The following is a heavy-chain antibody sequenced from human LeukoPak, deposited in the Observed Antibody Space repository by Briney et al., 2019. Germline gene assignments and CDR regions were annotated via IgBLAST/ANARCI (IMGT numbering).Heavy chain of an antibody. CDR2: IYHSGST. Sequence: SETLSLTCTVSGGSISSSFYYWGWIRQPPGKGLEWIGSIYHSGSTYYNPSLKSRVTISVDTSRNQFSLNLSSVTAADTAVYYCVTYYYGSSAPKRNYWGQGILVTVSS. D-gene: IGHD3-22*01. CDR1: GGSISSSFYY. CDR3: VTYYYGSSAPKRNY. J-gene: IGHJ4*02. V-gene: IGHV4-39*01.